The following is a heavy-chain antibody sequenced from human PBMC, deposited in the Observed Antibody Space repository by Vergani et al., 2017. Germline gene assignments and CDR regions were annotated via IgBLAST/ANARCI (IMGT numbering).Heavy chain of an antibody. CDR1: GGSISSGDHY. CDR3: ARHTTYTDS. V-gene: IGHV4-30-4*08. D-gene: IGHD1-1*01. CDR2: IYPADSDT. J-gene: IGHJ4*02. Sequence: QVQLQESGPGLVKPSQTLSLTCTVSGGSISSGDHYWSWIRQPPGKGLVWMGIIYPADSDTRYSPSFQGQVTIPADKSISTAFLQWDSLKASDTALYYCARHTTYTDSWGQGTLVTVSS.